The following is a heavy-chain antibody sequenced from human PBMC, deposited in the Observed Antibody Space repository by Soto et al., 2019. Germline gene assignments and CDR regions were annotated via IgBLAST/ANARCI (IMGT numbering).Heavy chain of an antibody. CDR1: GGTFSSYA. D-gene: IGHD1-7*01. J-gene: IGHJ5*02. CDR3: ARSFPNWNYVVGNWFDP. Sequence: SVKVSCKASGGTFSSYAISWVRQAPGQGLEWMGGIIPIFGTANYAQKFQGRVTITADESTSTAYMELSSLRSEDTAVYYCARSFPNWNYVVGNWFDPWGQGTLVTVSS. CDR2: IIPIFGTA. V-gene: IGHV1-69*13.